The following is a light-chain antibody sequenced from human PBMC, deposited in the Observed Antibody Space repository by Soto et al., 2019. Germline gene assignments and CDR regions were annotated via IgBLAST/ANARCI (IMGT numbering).Light chain of an antibody. J-gene: IGKJ4*01. CDR2: GAS. CDR3: QCGIT. CDR1: QSVSSN. V-gene: IGKV3-15*01. Sequence: EIVMTQSPATLSVSPGERATLSCRASQSVSSNLAWYQQKPGQAPRLLIYGASTRATGIPARFSGSGSGTEFTLTLSSLQSEDFAVYYCQCGITFGGGTKVEIK.